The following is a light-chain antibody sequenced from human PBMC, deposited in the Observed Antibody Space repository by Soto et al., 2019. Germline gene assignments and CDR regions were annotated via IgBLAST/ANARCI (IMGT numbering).Light chain of an antibody. Sequence: DFVMTQSPDSLAVSLGEKATINCKSSQSVFSSSNEKNYLAWYQQKPGQAPKLLMHWASTRESGVPDRFSGSGSGTDFTLTISSLQAEDVAVYHCQQYYSTPQTFGQGTKVEIK. CDR2: WAS. CDR1: QSVFSSSNEKNY. V-gene: IGKV4-1*01. CDR3: QQYYSTPQT. J-gene: IGKJ1*01.